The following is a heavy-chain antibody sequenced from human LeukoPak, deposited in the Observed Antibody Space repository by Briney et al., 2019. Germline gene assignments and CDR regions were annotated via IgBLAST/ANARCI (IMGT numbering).Heavy chain of an antibody. CDR2: IHTTGSA. J-gene: IGHJ4*02. V-gene: IGHV4-61*09. CDR3: ARSEYSVSPLSR. Sequence: SETPSLTCTVSGDSITSDSFFWSWIRQAAGKGLEWIGHIHTTGSANYNPSLKSRVTISLDTSKNQVSLTLTSVTAADTAMYYCARSEYSVSPLSRWGQGTLVTVSS. D-gene: IGHD5/OR15-5a*01. CDR1: GDSITSDSFF.